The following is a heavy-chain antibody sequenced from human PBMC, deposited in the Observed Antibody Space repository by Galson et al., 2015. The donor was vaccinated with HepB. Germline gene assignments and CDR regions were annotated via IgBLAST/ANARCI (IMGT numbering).Heavy chain of an antibody. D-gene: IGHD2-21*02. CDR1: GFTFDDYA. CDR3: AKDIQGGDSFWYFDL. Sequence: SLRLSCAASGFTFDDYAMHWVRHAPGKGLEWVSGISWNSGTIGYADSVKGRFTISRDNAKNSLYLQMNSLRAEDTAFYYCAKDIQGGDSFWYFDLWGRGTLVTVSS. V-gene: IGHV3-9*01. J-gene: IGHJ2*01. CDR2: ISWNSGTI.